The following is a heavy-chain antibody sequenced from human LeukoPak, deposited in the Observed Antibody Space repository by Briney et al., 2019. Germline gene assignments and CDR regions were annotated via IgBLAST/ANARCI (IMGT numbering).Heavy chain of an antibody. CDR2: INTPGGST. J-gene: IGHJ4*02. Sequence: GGSLRLSCAASGFTFSSYAMSWVRQAPGKGLEWVSAINTPGGSTYYADSVKGRFTISRDNSKNTLYLQVNSLRAEDTALYYCARDKSSGYYYFDYWGQGTLVTVSS. CDR3: ARDKSSGYYYFDY. CDR1: GFTFSSYA. V-gene: IGHV3-23*01. D-gene: IGHD3-22*01.